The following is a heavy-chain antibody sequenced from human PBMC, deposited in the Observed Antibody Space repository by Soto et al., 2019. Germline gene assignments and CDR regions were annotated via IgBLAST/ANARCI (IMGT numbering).Heavy chain of an antibody. CDR1: GGSVSSGDYY. CDR3: ARAPILGSDCYFDY. CDR2: IYYSGST. D-gene: IGHD2-21*02. Sequence: QVQLQESGPGLVKPSQTLSLTCTVSGGSVSSGDYYWSWIRQPPGKGLEWIGYIYYSGSTYYNPSLRSRVTLSEDTSKNQFSLKLSSVTAADTAVYYCARAPILGSDCYFDYWGRGTLVTVSS. V-gene: IGHV4-30-4*01. J-gene: IGHJ4*02.